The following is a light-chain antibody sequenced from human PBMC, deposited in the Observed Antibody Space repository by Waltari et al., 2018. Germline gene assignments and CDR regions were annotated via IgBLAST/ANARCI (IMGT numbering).Light chain of an antibody. CDR3: QQYNVWPPLT. V-gene: IGKV3-15*01. J-gene: IGKJ4*01. Sequence: EIVMTQSPATLSVSQGERATLYCRASQSIHDNLAWYQQKPGQAPRLLIYGASTRATGIPARFRGSGSGAEFTLTITSLQSVDCAVYYCQQYNVWPPLTFGGGTKVEIK. CDR1: QSIHDN. CDR2: GAS.